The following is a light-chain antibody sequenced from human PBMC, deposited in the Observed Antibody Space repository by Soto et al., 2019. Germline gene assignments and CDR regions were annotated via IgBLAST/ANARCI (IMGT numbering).Light chain of an antibody. J-gene: IGKJ4*01. V-gene: IGKV1-27*01. CDR1: QGISTY. Sequence: DIQMTQSPSSLSASVGDRVTITCRASQGISTYLAWYQQKPGKVPKLLIYAASTLQSGVPSRFSGSGSGTDLTLTISSLQPEDVATYYCQKYNSAPLTFGGGTKVEIK. CDR3: QKYNSAPLT. CDR2: AAS.